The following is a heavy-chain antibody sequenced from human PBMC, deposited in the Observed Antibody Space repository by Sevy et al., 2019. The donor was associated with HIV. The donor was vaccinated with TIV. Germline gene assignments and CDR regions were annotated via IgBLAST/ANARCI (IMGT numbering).Heavy chain of an antibody. Sequence: SETLSLTCTVSGYSISSGYYWGWIRQPPGKGLEWIGSMYHSGPSYYNPSLKSRVTIAVYTSKNQFSLKLSSVTAADTAVYYCTRDSEGREFYYGMDVWGPGTMVTVSS. V-gene: IGHV4-38-2*02. D-gene: IGHD3-10*01. CDR2: MYHSGPS. CDR1: GYSISSGYY. J-gene: IGHJ6*02. CDR3: TRDSEGREFYYGMDV.